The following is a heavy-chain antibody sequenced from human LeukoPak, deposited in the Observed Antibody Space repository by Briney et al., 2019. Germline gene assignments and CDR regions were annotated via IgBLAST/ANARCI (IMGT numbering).Heavy chain of an antibody. CDR3: ARGDYCDSSGFYSGMDV. CDR2: IYYSGNT. J-gene: IGHJ6*02. Sequence: SETLSLTCTVSGGSISSGGYYWSWIRQHPGKGLEWIGYIYYSGNTYYNPSLKSRVTISVDTSKNQFSLKLSSVTAADTAVYYCARGDYCDSSGFYSGMDVWGQGTTVTVSS. D-gene: IGHD3-22*01. V-gene: IGHV4-30-4*08. CDR1: GGSISSGGYY.